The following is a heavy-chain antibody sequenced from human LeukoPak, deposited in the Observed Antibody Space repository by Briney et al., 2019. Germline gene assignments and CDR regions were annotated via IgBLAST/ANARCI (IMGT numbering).Heavy chain of an antibody. J-gene: IGHJ4*02. V-gene: IGHV3-21*01. CDR2: ISSSSTYI. CDR1: GFSFSIYS. D-gene: IGHD5-18*01. Sequence: TPGGSLRLSCAASGFSFSIYSMHWVRQAPGKGLEWVSSISSSSTYIYHADSVKGRFTISRDNAKNSLYLQMNSLRADDTAVYYCARDQGYRYGSTYRSTVFDYWGQGTLVTVSS. CDR3: ARDQGYRYGSTYRSTVFDY.